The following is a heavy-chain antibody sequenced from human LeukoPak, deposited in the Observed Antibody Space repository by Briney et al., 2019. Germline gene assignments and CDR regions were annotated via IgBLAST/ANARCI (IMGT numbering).Heavy chain of an antibody. V-gene: IGHV4-39*07. CDR1: GGSISSSSYY. J-gene: IGHJ5*02. CDR3: ARETYYYGSGSP. D-gene: IGHD3-10*01. CDR2: IYYSGST. Sequence: SETLSLTCTVSGGSISSSSYYWGWIRQPPGKGLEWIGNIYYSGSTYYNPSLKSRVTISVDTSKNQFSLKLSSVTAADTAVYYCARETYYYGSGSPWGQGTLVTVSS.